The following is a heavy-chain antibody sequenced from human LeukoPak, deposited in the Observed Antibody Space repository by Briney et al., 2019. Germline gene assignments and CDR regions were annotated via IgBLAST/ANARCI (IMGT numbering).Heavy chain of an antibody. CDR3: ARQQAVAGPGIDY. CDR1: GYRFTSYW. D-gene: IGHD6-19*01. J-gene: IGHJ4*02. Sequence: GESLKISCEASGYRFTSYWIGWVRQMPGKGLEWMGIIFPAGSGTRYSPSFQGQVTISADKSINTAYLQWSSLKASDTAIYYCARQQAVAGPGIDYWGQGTVVTVSS. V-gene: IGHV5-51*01. CDR2: IFPAGSGT.